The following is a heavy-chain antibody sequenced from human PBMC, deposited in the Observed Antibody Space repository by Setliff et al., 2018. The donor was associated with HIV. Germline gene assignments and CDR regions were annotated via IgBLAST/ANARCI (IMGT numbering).Heavy chain of an antibody. CDR1: GGSIRTGDYY. CDR3: ARRKPPYCSSRSCYWGAFDI. D-gene: IGHD2-2*01. V-gene: IGHV4-31*03. Sequence: PSETLSLTCTVSGGSIRTGDYYWNWIRQRPGKGLEWIGYISSSGNTYSNPSLKNRLIISMDTSKNQFSLKLTAVTAADTAVYYCARRKPPYCSSRSCYWGAFDIWGQGAMVTVSS. J-gene: IGHJ3*02. CDR2: ISSSGNT.